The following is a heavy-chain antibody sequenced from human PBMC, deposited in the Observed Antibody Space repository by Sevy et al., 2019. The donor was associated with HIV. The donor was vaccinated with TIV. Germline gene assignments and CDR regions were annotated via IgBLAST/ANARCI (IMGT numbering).Heavy chain of an antibody. Sequence: GGCLRLSCAASGFTFSSYGMHWVRQAPGKGLEWVAVIWYDGSNKYYADSVKGRFTISRDNSKNTRYLQMNSLRAEDTAVYYCARDGVIVVVPAAIYYYGMDVWGQGTTVTVSS. CDR2: IWYDGSNK. CDR1: GFTFSSYG. D-gene: IGHD2-2*01. CDR3: ARDGVIVVVPAAIYYYGMDV. J-gene: IGHJ6*02. V-gene: IGHV3-33*01.